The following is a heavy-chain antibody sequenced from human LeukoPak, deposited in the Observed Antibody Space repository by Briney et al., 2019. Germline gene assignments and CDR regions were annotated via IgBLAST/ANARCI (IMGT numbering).Heavy chain of an antibody. V-gene: IGHV3-48*04. CDR1: GFTFSSYS. Sequence: GGSLRLSCAASGFTFSSYSMNWVRQAPGKGLEWVSYISSSSSTIYYADSVKGRFTISRDNAKNSLYLQMNSLSAEDTAVYYCARGYCDGGSCYDYWGQGTLVTVSS. J-gene: IGHJ4*02. CDR3: ARGYCDGGSCYDY. D-gene: IGHD2-15*01. CDR2: ISSSSSTI.